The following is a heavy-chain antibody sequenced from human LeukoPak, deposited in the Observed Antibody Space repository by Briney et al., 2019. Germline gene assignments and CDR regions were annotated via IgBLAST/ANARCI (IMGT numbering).Heavy chain of an antibody. CDR1: GYTFTGYY. Sequence: ASVKVSCKASGYTFTGYYMHWVRQAPGQGLEWMGWINPNSGGTNYAQKFQGRVTMTRDTSISTAYMELSGLRSDDTAVYYCARDRGVLAYYYFDYWGQGTLVTVSS. D-gene: IGHD3-3*01. J-gene: IGHJ4*02. CDR2: INPNSGGT. CDR3: ARDRGVLAYYYFDY. V-gene: IGHV1-2*02.